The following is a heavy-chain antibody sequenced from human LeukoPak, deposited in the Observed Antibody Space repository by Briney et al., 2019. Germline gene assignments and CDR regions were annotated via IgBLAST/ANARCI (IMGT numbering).Heavy chain of an antibody. CDR1: GGSISSYY. CDR2: IYYSGST. D-gene: IGHD3-9*01. V-gene: IGHV4-59*01. CDR3: ARENYDILTGYYYWFDP. J-gene: IGHJ5*02. Sequence: SETLSLTCTVSGGSISSYYWSWIRQPPGKGLEWIGYIYYSGSTNYNPSLKSRVTISVDTSKNQFSLKLSSVTAADTAVYYCARENYDILTGYYYWFDPWGQGTLVTVSP.